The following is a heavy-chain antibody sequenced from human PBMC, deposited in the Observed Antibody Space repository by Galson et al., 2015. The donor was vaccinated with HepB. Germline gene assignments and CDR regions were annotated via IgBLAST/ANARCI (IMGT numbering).Heavy chain of an antibody. CDR3: ARNRAGGGAGSFRTDY. D-gene: IGHD3-10*01. V-gene: IGHV3-30*02. CDR2: IRYDGSDR. CDR1: GFTFSSYG. Sequence: SLRLSCAASGFTFSSYGMHWLRQAPGTGLEWVAFIRYDGSDRYCADSVKGRFTISRDNSKNTLYLEMIILRPEDTAVYFCARNRAGGGAGSFRTDYWGQGTLVTASS. J-gene: IGHJ4*02.